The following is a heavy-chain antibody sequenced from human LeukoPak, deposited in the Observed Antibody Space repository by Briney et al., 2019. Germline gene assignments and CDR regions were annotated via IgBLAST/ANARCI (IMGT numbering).Heavy chain of an antibody. V-gene: IGHV5-51*07. Sequence: GESLQISCKGSGYSFTSYWIGWVHQMPGKGLEWMGIIYPGDSDTRYSPSFQGQVTISADKSISTAYLQWSSLKASDTAMYYCARRELESDSSARGAFDIWGQGTMVTVSS. D-gene: IGHD3-22*01. CDR1: GYSFTSYW. J-gene: IGHJ3*02. CDR3: ARRELESDSSARGAFDI. CDR2: IYPGDSDT.